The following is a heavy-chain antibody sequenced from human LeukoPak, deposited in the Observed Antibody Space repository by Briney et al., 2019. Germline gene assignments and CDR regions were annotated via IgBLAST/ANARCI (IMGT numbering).Heavy chain of an antibody. Sequence: PSETLSLTCTVSGGSISSYYWSWIRQPPGKGLEWIGYIFYSGSTDYNPSLKSRVTISLDTSKNQFSLKLSSVTAADTAVYYCARGSDYYYDSSGLDYWGQGTLVTVSS. CDR2: IFYSGST. CDR1: GGSISSYY. CDR3: ARGSDYYYDSSGLDY. J-gene: IGHJ4*02. V-gene: IGHV4-59*01. D-gene: IGHD3-22*01.